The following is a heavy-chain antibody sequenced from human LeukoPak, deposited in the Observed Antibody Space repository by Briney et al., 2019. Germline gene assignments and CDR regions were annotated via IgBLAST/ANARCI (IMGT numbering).Heavy chain of an antibody. Sequence: GGSLRLSCAASGFTFSSYAMSWVRQAPGKGLEWVSAISGSGGSTYYADSVKGRFTISRDNSKNTLYLQMNSLRAEDTAVYYCAKDLYDSSGYCLIDYWGQGTLVSVSS. CDR2: ISGSGGST. J-gene: IGHJ4*02. CDR3: AKDLYDSSGYCLIDY. CDR1: GFTFSSYA. D-gene: IGHD3-22*01. V-gene: IGHV3-23*01.